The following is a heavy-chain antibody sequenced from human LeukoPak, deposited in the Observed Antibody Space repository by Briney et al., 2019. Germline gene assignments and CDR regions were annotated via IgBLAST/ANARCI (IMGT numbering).Heavy chain of an antibody. V-gene: IGHV4-34*01. J-gene: IGHJ4*02. D-gene: IGHD4-11*01. CDR3: ARGLMTTVVSGRTTGSFDY. CDR1: GGSFSGYY. Sequence: PSETLSLTCAVDGGSFSGYYWSWIRQPPGKGLEWIGEINHSGSTNYNPSLKSRVTISVDTSKNQFSLKLSSVTAADTAVYYCARGLMTTVVSGRTTGSFDYWGQGTLVTVSS. CDR2: INHSGST.